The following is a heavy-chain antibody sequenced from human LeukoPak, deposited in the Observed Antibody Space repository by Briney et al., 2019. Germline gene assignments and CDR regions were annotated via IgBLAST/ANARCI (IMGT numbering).Heavy chain of an antibody. CDR1: GGSFSGYY. Sequence: SETLSLTCAVYGGSFSGYYWSWIRQPPGKGLEWIAEINHSGSTNYNPSLKSRVTISVDTSKNQFSLKLSSVTAADTAVYYCASGGWVVVPAAIYYFDYWGQGTLVTVSS. J-gene: IGHJ4*02. D-gene: IGHD2-2*01. CDR2: INHSGST. CDR3: ASGGWVVVPAAIYYFDY. V-gene: IGHV4-34*01.